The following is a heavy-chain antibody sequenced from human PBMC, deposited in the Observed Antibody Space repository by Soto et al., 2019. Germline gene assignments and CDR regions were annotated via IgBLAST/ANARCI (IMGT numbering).Heavy chain of an antibody. V-gene: IGHV4-34*01. CDR1: VGSFSGYY. CDR3: ARRMIIAVARSHAFDI. Sequence: PSETLSLTCAVYVGSFSGYYWSWIRQPPGKGLEWIGEINHSGSTNYNPSLKSRVTISVDTSKNQFSLKLSSVTAADTAVYYCARRMIIAVARSHAFDIWGQGTMVTVSS. CDR2: INHSGST. D-gene: IGHD6-19*01. J-gene: IGHJ3*02.